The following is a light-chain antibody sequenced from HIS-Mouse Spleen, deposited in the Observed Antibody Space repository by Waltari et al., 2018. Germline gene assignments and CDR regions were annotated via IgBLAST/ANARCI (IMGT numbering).Light chain of an antibody. CDR1: QGISSY. CDR3: QQLNSYPPT. Sequence: DIQLTQSPSFLSASVGVRVTITCRASQGISSYLAWYQQKPGKAPKLLIYAASTLQSRVTSRFSGSGSGTEFTLTISSLQPEDFATYYCQQLNSYPPTFGQGTKVEIK. V-gene: IGKV1-9*01. J-gene: IGKJ1*01. CDR2: AAS.